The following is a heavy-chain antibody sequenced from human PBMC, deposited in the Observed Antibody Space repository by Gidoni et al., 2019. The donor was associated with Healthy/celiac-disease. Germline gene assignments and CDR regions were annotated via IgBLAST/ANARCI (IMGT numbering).Heavy chain of an antibody. CDR2: ISSSSIYI. CDR1: GFTFSSYS. V-gene: IGHV3-21*01. D-gene: IGHD4-4*01. J-gene: IGHJ5*02. CDR3: ARGSATVWFDP. Sequence: EVQLVASGGGLVKPGGSLRLSCTASGFTFSSYSMNWVRQAPGKGLEWVSSISSSSIYIYYADSVKGRFTISRDNAKNSLYLQMNSLRAEDTAVYYCARGSATVWFDPWGQGTLVTVSS.